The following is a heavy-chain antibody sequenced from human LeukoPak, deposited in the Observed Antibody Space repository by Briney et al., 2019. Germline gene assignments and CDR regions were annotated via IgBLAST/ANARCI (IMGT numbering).Heavy chain of an antibody. D-gene: IGHD2-21*01. J-gene: IGHJ5*02. CDR3: ARLLGTHINYFDP. V-gene: IGHV4-39*01. CDR2: IYYSGST. Sequence: SETLSLTCTVSGGSISNSSYDWGWIRQPPGKGLEWIGSIYYSGSTYYNPSLKSRVTISVDTSKNQISLKLSSVPAGDTAVYYCARLLGTHINYFDPWGQGTLVTVSS. CDR1: GGSISNSSYD.